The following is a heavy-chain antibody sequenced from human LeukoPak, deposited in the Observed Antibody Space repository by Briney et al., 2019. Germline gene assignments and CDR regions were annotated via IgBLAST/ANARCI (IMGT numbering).Heavy chain of an antibody. CDR1: GYTFTSYD. J-gene: IGHJ6*03. Sequence: ASVKVSCKASGYTFTSYDINWVRRATGQGLEWMGWMNPNSGNTGYAQKFQGRVTMTRNTSISTAYMELSSLRSEDTAVYYCARGRAGREYCDSSGYYYYYMDVWGKGTKVTVSS. CDR2: MNPNSGNT. V-gene: IGHV1-8*01. CDR3: ARGRAGREYCDSSGYYYYYMDV. D-gene: IGHD3-22*01.